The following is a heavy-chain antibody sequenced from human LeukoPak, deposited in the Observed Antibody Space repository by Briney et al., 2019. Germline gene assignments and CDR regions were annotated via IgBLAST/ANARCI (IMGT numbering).Heavy chain of an antibody. J-gene: IGHJ4*02. CDR2: ISSSSSYI. D-gene: IGHD4-17*01. CDR3: ASGMGDYEFSFDY. Sequence: GGSLRLSCAASGFTFSSYSMNWVRRAPGKGLEWVSSISSSSSYIYYADSVKGRFTISRDNAKNSLYLQMNSLRAEDTAVYYCASGMGDYEFSFDYWGQGTLVTVSS. CDR1: GFTFSSYS. V-gene: IGHV3-21*01.